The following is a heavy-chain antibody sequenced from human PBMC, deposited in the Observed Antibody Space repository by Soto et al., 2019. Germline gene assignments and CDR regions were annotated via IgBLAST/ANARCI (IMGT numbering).Heavy chain of an antibody. V-gene: IGHV1-69*13. CDR1: GGTLSSYA. Sequence: SVKVSCKASGGTLSSYAISRVRQAPGQGLEWMGGIIPIFGTANYAQKFQGRVTITADESTSTAYMELSSLRSEDTAVYYCARDKRGGIAAAGTRSSYYGMDVWGQGTTVTVSS. J-gene: IGHJ6*02. D-gene: IGHD6-13*01. CDR2: IIPIFGTA. CDR3: ARDKRGGIAAAGTRSSYYGMDV.